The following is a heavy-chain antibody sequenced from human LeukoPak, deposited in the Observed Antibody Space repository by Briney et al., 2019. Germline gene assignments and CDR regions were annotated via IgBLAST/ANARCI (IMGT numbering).Heavy chain of an antibody. CDR1: GFAFNNAW. CDR2: IKSKTDGGTT. Sequence: GGSLRLSCAASGFAFNNAWMSWVRQAPGKGLEWVGRIKSKTDGGTTDYAAPVKGRFTISRDDSKNTLYLQMNSLKTEDTAVYYCTTDPNYDFWSGYYEWGQGTLVTVSS. D-gene: IGHD3-3*01. V-gene: IGHV3-15*01. CDR3: TTDPNYDFWSGYYE. J-gene: IGHJ4*02.